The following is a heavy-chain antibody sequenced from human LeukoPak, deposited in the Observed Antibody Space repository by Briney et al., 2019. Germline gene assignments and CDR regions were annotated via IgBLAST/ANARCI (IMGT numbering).Heavy chain of an antibody. V-gene: IGHV4-4*07. Sequence: PSETLSLTCTVSGGSISSYYWSWIRQPAGKGLEWIGRIYTSGSTNYNPSLKSRVTMSADTSKNQFSLKLSSVTAADTAVYYCARDRGMIAVAGTGWFDPWGQGTLVTVSS. CDR3: ARDRGMIAVAGTGWFDP. CDR1: GGSISSYY. CDR2: IYTSGST. J-gene: IGHJ5*02. D-gene: IGHD6-19*01.